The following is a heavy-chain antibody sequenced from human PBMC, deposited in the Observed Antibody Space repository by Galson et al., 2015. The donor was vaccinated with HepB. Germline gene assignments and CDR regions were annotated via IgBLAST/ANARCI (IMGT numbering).Heavy chain of an antibody. J-gene: IGHJ4*02. CDR2: ISRSGSST. CDR1: GFTFSDYC. Sequence: SLRLSCAASGFTFSDYCMSWIRQAPGKGLEWVSYISRSGSSTYYADSVKGRFTISRDNTKNSLDLQMSSLSAEDTAVYYCARTHTYFSDRSGYYHGEYYFDYWGQGTLVTVSS. CDR3: ARTHTYFSDRSGYYHGEYYFDY. V-gene: IGHV3-11*01. D-gene: IGHD3-22*01.